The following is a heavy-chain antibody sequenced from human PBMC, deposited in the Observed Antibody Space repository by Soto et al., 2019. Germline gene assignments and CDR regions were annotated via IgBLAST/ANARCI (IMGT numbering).Heavy chain of an antibody. V-gene: IGHV3-23*01. Sequence: GSLRLACAASGFTFSTYAMNWVRQPPGKGLEWVSSISGSGAYTYYADSVQGRFTISRDNSKNTLNLQMNSLRAEDTAVYYCARDRHPYSTKYYFDYWGQGPVVTVSS. CDR1: GFTFSTYA. CDR3: ARDRHPYSTKYYFDY. CDR2: ISGSGAYT. D-gene: IGHD2-2*01. J-gene: IGHJ4*02.